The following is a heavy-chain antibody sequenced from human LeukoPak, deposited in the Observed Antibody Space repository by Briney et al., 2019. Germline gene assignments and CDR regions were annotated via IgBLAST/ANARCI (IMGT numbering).Heavy chain of an antibody. V-gene: IGHV3-7*01. CDR2: INQDGSEK. CDR1: GFTFSSHW. Sequence: GGSLRLSCAASGFTFSSHWMSWVRQAPGKGLERVANINQDGSEKYYVDSVKGRFIISRDSAKNSLYLQMNSLRDEDTAVYYCARNGFVEGLYFAYWGQGNLVIVSS. D-gene: IGHD2-8*01. J-gene: IGHJ4*02. CDR3: ARNGFVEGLYFAY.